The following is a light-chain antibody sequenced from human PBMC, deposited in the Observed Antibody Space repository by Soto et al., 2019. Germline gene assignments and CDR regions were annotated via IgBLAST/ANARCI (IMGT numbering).Light chain of an antibody. Sequence: QSVLTQPPSVSAAPGQKVTISCSGSSSNIGNNHVSWYQQFPGTAPKLLIYDNNNRPSEIPDRSSGSKSGTSATLGITGLQTGDEADYYSGAWDTSLSLVVFGEGTKLTVL. CDR3: GAWDTSLSLVV. V-gene: IGLV1-51*01. CDR1: SSNIGNNH. CDR2: DNN. J-gene: IGLJ2*01.